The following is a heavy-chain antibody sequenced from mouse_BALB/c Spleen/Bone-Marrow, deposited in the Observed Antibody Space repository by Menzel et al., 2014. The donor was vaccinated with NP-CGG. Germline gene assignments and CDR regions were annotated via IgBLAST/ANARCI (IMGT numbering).Heavy chain of an antibody. CDR1: GFDFSRYW. CDR2: INPESSTI. CDR3: ARLGYYGMMAF. J-gene: IGHJ4*01. V-gene: IGHV4-1*02. D-gene: IGHD1-1*01. Sequence: DVKLVESGGGLVQPGGSLKLSCAVSGFDFSRYWMSWVRQAPGKGLEWIGEINPESSTINYTPSLKDKFIISRDNAKNTLYLQMSKVRSEDTALYYCARLGYYGMMAFWGQGTSVIVSS.